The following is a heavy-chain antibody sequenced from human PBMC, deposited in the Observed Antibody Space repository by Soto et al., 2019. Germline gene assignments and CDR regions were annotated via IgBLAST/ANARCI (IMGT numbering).Heavy chain of an antibody. CDR2: IIPILGTA. J-gene: IGHJ4*02. Sequence: QVQLVQSGAEVKKPGSSVKVSCKAAGGTFSSYAISWVRQAPGQGREWMGGIIPILGTANYAQKFQGRVMITADASTSTAHLELRSLRSEDTAVYYCAREGGYSGFDRRQYYFDYWGQGTLVTVSS. CDR3: AREGGYSGFDRRQYYFDY. CDR1: GGTFSSYA. V-gene: IGHV1-69*12. D-gene: IGHD5-12*01.